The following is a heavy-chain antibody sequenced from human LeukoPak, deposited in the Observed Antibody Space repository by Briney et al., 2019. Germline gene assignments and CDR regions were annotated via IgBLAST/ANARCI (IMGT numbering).Heavy chain of an antibody. CDR2: ISGSGGST. J-gene: IGHJ6*02. Sequence: PGGSLRLSCAASGFTFSSYAMSWVRQAPGKGLEWVSAISGSGGSTYYADSVKGRFTISRDNSKNTLYLQMNSLRAEDTAVYYRAKRQWLVRYYYYGMDVWGQGTTVTVSS. CDR3: AKRQWLVRYYYYGMDV. D-gene: IGHD6-19*01. CDR1: GFTFSSYA. V-gene: IGHV3-23*01.